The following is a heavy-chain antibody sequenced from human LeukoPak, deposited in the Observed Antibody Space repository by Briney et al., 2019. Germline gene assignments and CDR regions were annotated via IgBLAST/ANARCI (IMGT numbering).Heavy chain of an antibody. V-gene: IGHV3-30-3*01. D-gene: IGHD2-15*01. Sequence: GGSLRLSCAASGFTFSSYAMHWVRQAPGKGLEWVAVISYDGSNKYYADSVKGRFTISRDNSKNTLYLQMNNLRAEDTAVYYCARGAREYCSGGSCSAGYYYYGMDVWGQGTTVTVSS. CDR1: GFTFSSYA. CDR2: ISYDGSNK. CDR3: ARGAREYCSGGSCSAGYYYYGMDV. J-gene: IGHJ6*02.